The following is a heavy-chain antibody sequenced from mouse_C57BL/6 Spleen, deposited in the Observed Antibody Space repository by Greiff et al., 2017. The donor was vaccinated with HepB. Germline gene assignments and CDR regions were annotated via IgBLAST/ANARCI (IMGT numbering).Heavy chain of an antibody. J-gene: IGHJ2*01. CDR1: GYTFTSYW. Sequence: VQLQQSGAELVKPGASVKMSCKASGYTFTSYWITWVKQRPGQGLEWIGDIYPGSGSTNYNEKFKSKATLTVDTSSSTAYMQRSSLTSEDSAVYYCARGATVVATRLDYWGQGTTLTVSS. CDR2: IYPGSGST. CDR3: ARGATVVATRLDY. V-gene: IGHV1-55*01. D-gene: IGHD1-1*01.